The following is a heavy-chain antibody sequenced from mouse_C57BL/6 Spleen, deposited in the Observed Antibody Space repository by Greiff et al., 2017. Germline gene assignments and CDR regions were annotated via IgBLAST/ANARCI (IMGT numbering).Heavy chain of an antibody. V-gene: IGHV1-54*01. CDR2: INPGSGGT. J-gene: IGHJ2*01. D-gene: IGHD2-2*01. Sequence: VQLVESGAELVRPGTSVKVSCKASGYAFTNYLIEWVKQRPGQGLEWIGVINPGSGGTNYNEKFKGKATLTADKSSSTAYMQLSSLTSEDSAVYFCARDGDGDDPYYFDYWGEGTTLTVSS. CDR3: ARDGDGDDPYYFDY. CDR1: GYAFTNYL.